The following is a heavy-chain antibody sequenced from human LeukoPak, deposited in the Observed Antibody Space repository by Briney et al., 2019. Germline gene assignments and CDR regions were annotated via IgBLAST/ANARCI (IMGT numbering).Heavy chain of an antibody. CDR2: ISGSGRTT. CDR1: GFTFNTYN. D-gene: IGHD6-13*01. CDR3: AKVGATAGTLRIEYFQH. J-gene: IGHJ1*01. Sequence: GGSLRLSCAASGFTFNTYNMNWVRQAPGKGLEWVSGISGSGRTTYYADSVKGRFTISRDNSKNTLYLQMNSLRAEDTAVYFCAKVGATAGTLRIEYFQHWGQGTLVTVSS. V-gene: IGHV3-23*01.